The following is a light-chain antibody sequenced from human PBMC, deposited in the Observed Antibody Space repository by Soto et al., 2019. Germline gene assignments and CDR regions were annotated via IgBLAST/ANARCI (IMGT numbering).Light chain of an antibody. CDR3: QQYSGDST. CDR1: QSINNW. J-gene: IGKJ1*01. CDR2: RAS. Sequence: DIRMTQSPSTLSASVGDRVTITCRSSQSINNWLAWYQQKPGKAPKLLIYRASSLENGVPSRFSGRGSGTEFIFTITSLQPDDFATYYCQQYSGDSTFGQGTKVEIK. V-gene: IGKV1-5*03.